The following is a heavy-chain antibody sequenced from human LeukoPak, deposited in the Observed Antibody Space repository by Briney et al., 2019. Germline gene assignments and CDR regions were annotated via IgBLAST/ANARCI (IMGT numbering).Heavy chain of an antibody. D-gene: IGHD1-26*01. CDR1: GGSISSYC. CDR2: IYTSGST. J-gene: IGHJ6*03. Sequence: SETLSLTCTVSGGSISSYCWSWIRQPAGKGLEWIGRIYTSGSTNYNPSLKSRVTISVDTSKNQFSLKLSSVTAADTAVYYCASGASYYYMDVWGKGTTVTVSS. CDR3: ASGASYYYMDV. V-gene: IGHV4-4*07.